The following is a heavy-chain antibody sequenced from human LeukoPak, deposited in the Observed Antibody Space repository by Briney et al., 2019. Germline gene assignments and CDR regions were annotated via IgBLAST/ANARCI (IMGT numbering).Heavy chain of an antibody. Sequence: SETMSLTCCISDGPISSYYWNWIRQSPGKGLEWIGHVHYSGSTHYNPSLQSRVSISIDTSKNHFSLKLRSVTAVDTAVYYCARWGHFETSGYFVVDYWGQGALVTVSS. CDR1: DGPISSYY. D-gene: IGHD5-12*01. J-gene: IGHJ4*02. CDR2: VHYSGST. V-gene: IGHV4-59*01. CDR3: ARWGHFETSGYFVVDY.